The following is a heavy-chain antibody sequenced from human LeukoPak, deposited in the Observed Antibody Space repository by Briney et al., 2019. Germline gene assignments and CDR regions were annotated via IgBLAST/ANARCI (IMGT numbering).Heavy chain of an antibody. J-gene: IGHJ5*02. Sequence: ASVKVSCKASGGTFSSYAISWVRQAPGQGLEWMGGIIPIFGTANYAQKFQGRVTITADESTSTAYMELGSLRSEDTAVYYCARVEGCSSTSCYGWFDPWGQGTLVTVSS. CDR3: ARVEGCSSTSCYGWFDP. V-gene: IGHV1-69*13. CDR1: GGTFSSYA. D-gene: IGHD2-2*01. CDR2: IIPIFGTA.